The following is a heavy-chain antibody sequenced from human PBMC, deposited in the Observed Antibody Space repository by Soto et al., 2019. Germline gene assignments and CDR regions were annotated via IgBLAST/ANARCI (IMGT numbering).Heavy chain of an antibody. J-gene: IGHJ4*02. D-gene: IGHD2-8*02. CDR2: ISGSGGST. V-gene: IGHV3-23*01. CDR3: EKDGVFSGGMASYFDY. Sequence: GGSLRLSCAASGCTFSSYAMSWVRQAPGKGLEWGSAISGSGGSTYYADSVKGRVTISRDNFKNTLYLPMDSLRAEDTAVYYCEKDGVFSGGMASYFDYWGQGTLVTVSS. CDR1: GCTFSSYA.